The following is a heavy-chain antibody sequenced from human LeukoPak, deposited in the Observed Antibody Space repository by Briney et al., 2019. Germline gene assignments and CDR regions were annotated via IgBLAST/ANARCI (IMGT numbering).Heavy chain of an antibody. Sequence: ASVKVSCKASGGTFSSYAISWVRQAPGQGLEWMGGIIPIFGTANYAQKFQGRVTITADKSTSTAYMELSSLRSEDTAVYYCARGGGSYYDSSGYQISDYWGEGTLVTVSS. D-gene: IGHD3-22*01. CDR3: ARGGGSYYDSSGYQISDY. J-gene: IGHJ4*02. V-gene: IGHV1-69*06. CDR2: IIPIFGTA. CDR1: GGTFSSYA.